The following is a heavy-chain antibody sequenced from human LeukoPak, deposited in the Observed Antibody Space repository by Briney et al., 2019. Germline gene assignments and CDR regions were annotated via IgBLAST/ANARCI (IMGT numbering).Heavy chain of an antibody. V-gene: IGHV1-2*02. CDR3: AKPRKGIVVAGQDAFDM. CDR1: GYTFTDYY. Sequence: ASVKVSCKASGYTFTDYYIDWVRQAPGQGLEWMGWINPNSGGTNYAQKFQGRVTMTRDASITTAYMELSRLRSDDTAVYYCAKPRKGIVVAGQDAFDMWCQGTMVAVSS. D-gene: IGHD6-19*01. CDR2: INPNSGGT. J-gene: IGHJ3*02.